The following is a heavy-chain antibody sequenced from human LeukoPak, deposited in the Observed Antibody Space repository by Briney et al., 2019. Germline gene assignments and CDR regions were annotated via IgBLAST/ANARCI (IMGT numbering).Heavy chain of an antibody. D-gene: IGHD6-13*01. CDR2: ISYDGSNE. V-gene: IGHV3-30*18. CDR3: AKDRSSSWTWTIDY. J-gene: IGHJ4*02. CDR1: GFXFSSYG. Sequence: GGSLRLSCAASGFXFSSYGMHWVRQAPGKGLEWVALISYDGSNEYYADSVKGRFTISRDKSKNTLYLQMNSLRAEDTAAYYCAKDRSSSWTWTIDYWGQGTLVTVSS.